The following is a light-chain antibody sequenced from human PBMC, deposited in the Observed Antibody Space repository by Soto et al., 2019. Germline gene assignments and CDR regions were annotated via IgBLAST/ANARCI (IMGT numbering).Light chain of an antibody. CDR1: SSDVGGYNY. J-gene: IGLJ2*01. CDR3: SSYTSSSTLV. V-gene: IGLV2-14*01. Sequence: QSVLTQPASVSGSPGQSITISCTGTSSDVGGYNYVYWYQQHPGKAPKLMIYDVSNRPSGVSNRFSGAKSGNTASLTISGLQAEDEAYYYCSSYTSSSTLVFGGVTKLTVL. CDR2: DVS.